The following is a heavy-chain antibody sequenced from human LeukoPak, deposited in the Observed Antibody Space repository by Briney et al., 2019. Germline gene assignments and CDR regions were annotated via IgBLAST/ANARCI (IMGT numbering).Heavy chain of an antibody. CDR2: IKQDGNEK. D-gene: IGHD3-3*01. V-gene: IGHV3-7*01. J-gene: IGHJ4*02. CDR1: GFTFSTYW. Sequence: GGSLRLSCAASGFTFSTYWMSWVRQAPGKGLEWVANIKQDGNEKYYVDSVKGRFTISRDNAKNSLYLRMNSLRAEDTAVYFCARGSTIFGVVIIGVDCVDYWGQGTLVTVSS. CDR3: ARGSTIFGVVIIGVDCVDY.